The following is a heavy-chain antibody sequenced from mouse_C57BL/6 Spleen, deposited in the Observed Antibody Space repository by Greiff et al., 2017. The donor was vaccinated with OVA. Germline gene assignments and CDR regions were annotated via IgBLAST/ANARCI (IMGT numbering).Heavy chain of an antibody. D-gene: IGHD2-4*01. CDR2: IYPGSGST. CDR3: ARGADDYDLDYAMDY. V-gene: IGHV1-55*01. Sequence: QVQLQQPGAELVKPGASVKMSCKASGYTFTSYWITWVKQRPGQGLEWIGDIYPGSGSTNYNEKFKSKATLTVDTSSSTAYMQLSSLTSEDSAVYYCARGADDYDLDYAMDYWGQGTSVTVSS. J-gene: IGHJ4*01. CDR1: GYTFTSYW.